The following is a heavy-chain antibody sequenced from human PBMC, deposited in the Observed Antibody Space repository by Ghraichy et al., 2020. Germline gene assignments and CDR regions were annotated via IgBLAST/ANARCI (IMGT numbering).Heavy chain of an antibody. Sequence: LSLTCAASGFTFSDYYMSWIRQDPGKGLEWVSYISSSGSTIYYADSVKGRFTISRDNAKNSLYLQMNSLRAEDTAVYYCARDPDYYDSSSFALFDYWGQGTLVTVSS. D-gene: IGHD3-22*01. CDR2: ISSSGSTI. CDR1: GFTFSDYY. V-gene: IGHV3-11*01. J-gene: IGHJ4*02. CDR3: ARDPDYYDSSSFALFDY.